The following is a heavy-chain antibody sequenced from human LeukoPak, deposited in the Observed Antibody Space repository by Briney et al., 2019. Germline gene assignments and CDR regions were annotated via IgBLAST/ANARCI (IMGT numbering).Heavy chain of an antibody. CDR1: GGSISSSNW. CDR3: ARTVGITMVRGVIWWFDP. D-gene: IGHD3-10*01. J-gene: IGHJ5*02. V-gene: IGHV4-4*02. CDR2: IYHSGST. Sequence: SETLSLTCAVSGGSISSSNWWSWVRQPPGKGLEWIGEIYHSGSTNYNPSLKSRVTISVDTSKNQFSLKLSSVTAADTAVYYCARTVGITMVRGVIWWFDPWGQGTLVTVSS.